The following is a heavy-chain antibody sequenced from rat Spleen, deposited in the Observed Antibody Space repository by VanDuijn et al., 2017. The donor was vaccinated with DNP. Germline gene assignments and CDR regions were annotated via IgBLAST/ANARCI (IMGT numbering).Heavy chain of an antibody. J-gene: IGHJ2*01. V-gene: IGHV5-22*01. CDR3: ARWADYFDY. CDR2: ISYDGGST. D-gene: IGHD4-6*01. CDR1: GITFSDYY. Sequence: EVQLVESGGGLVQPGRSLKLSCAASGITFSDYYMAWVRQAPRKGLEWVASISYDGGSTYYGDSVKGRCTISRDNAKSTLYLQMNSLRSEDLATYYCARWADYFDYWGQGVMVTVSS.